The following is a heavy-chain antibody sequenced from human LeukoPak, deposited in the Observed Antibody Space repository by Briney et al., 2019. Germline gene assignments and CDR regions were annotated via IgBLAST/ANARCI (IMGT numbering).Heavy chain of an antibody. V-gene: IGHV1-2*02. Sequence: ASVKVSCKASGYTFTGYYMHWVRQAPGQGLEWMGWINPNSGGTNYAQKFQGRVTMTRDTSISTAYMELSRLRSDDTAVYYCARVRSEYTDYEALDYWGQGTLVTVSS. J-gene: IGHJ4*02. CDR1: GYTFTGYY. CDR2: INPNSGGT. D-gene: IGHD5-12*01. CDR3: ARVRSEYTDYEALDY.